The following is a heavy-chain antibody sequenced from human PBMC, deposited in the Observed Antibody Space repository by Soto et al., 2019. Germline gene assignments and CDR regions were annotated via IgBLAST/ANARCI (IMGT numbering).Heavy chain of an antibody. V-gene: IGHV1-69*13. CDR3: ATNTAMTLTEWFDP. D-gene: IGHD5-18*01. CDR1: GGTFSSYA. J-gene: IGHJ5*02. CDR2: IIPIFGTA. Sequence: ASVKVSCKASGGTFSSYAISWVRQAPGQGLEWMGGIIPIFGTANYAQKFQGRVTITADESTSTAYMELSSLRSEDTAVYYCATNTAMTLTEWFDPWGQGTLVTVSS.